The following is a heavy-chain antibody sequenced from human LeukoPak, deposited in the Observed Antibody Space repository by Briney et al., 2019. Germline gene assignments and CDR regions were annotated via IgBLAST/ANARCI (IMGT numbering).Heavy chain of an antibody. CDR2: ISYDGSDK. CDR1: GFTFSSYG. Sequence: GRSLRLSCAASGFTFSSYGMHWVRQAPGKGLEWVAVISYDGSDKYYADSVKGRFTISRDNSKNTLYLQMNSLRAEDTAVYYCAKGKRFLEPGRYYYYYGMDVWGQGTTVTVSS. D-gene: IGHD3-3*01. CDR3: AKGKRFLEPGRYYYYYGMDV. J-gene: IGHJ6*02. V-gene: IGHV3-30*18.